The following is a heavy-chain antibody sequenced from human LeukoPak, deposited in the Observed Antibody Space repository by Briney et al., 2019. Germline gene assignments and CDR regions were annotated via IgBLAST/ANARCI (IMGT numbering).Heavy chain of an antibody. CDR2: IYYSGST. Sequence: PSETLSLTCTAPGGSISSYYWSWIRQPPGEGLKWIGYIYYSGSTNYNPSLKSRVTTSVDTSKNQFSLKLSSVTAADTAVYYCARLSAAYYGMDVWGQGTTVTVSS. D-gene: IGHD6-13*01. J-gene: IGHJ6*02. CDR1: GGSISSYY. CDR3: ARLSAAYYGMDV. V-gene: IGHV4-59*08.